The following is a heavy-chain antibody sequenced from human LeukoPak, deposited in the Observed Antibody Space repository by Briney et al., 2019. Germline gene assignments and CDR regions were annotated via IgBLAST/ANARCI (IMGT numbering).Heavy chain of an antibody. J-gene: IGHJ4*02. Sequence: GGSLRLSCAASGFTFRTYGMNWVRQAPGRGLEWVSYISGSSGSIYDADSVKGRFTISRDNAKNSLYLQMNSLSDEDTASYYCARVYCTGGMCYTGLDYWGQGTLVTVSS. CDR3: ARVYCTGGMCYTGLDY. CDR2: ISGSSGSI. D-gene: IGHD2-8*02. CDR1: GFTFRTYG. V-gene: IGHV3-48*02.